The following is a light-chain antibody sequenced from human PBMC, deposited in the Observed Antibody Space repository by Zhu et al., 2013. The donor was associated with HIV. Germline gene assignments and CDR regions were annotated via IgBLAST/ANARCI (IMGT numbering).Light chain of an antibody. V-gene: IGLV2-14*01. CDR3: NSHRSGTTLVL. CDR2: RSL. CDR1: SSDVGGYNY. Sequence: QSALTQPASVSGSPGQSITISCTGTSSDVGGYNYVSWYQQHPRQSPPNSYFMRSLNGPQGISNRFSGSKSGNTASLTISGLQDDDEAEYYCNSHRSGTTLVLFGGGTKVTVL. J-gene: IGLJ2*01.